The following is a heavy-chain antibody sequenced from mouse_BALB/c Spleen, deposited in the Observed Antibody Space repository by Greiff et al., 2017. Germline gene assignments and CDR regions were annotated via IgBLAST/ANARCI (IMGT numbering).Heavy chain of an antibody. Sequence: EVKLQESGGDLVKPGGSLKLSCAASGFTFSSYGMSWVRQTPDKRLEWVATISSGGSYTYYPDSVKGRFTISRDNAKNTLYLQMSSLKSEDTAMYYCAREEDDGYYGDYWGQGTTLTVSS. V-gene: IGHV5-6*01. CDR3: AREEDDGYYGDY. D-gene: IGHD2-3*01. CDR2: ISSGGSYT. J-gene: IGHJ2*01. CDR1: GFTFSSYG.